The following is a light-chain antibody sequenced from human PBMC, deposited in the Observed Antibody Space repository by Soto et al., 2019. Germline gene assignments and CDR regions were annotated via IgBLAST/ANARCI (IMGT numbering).Light chain of an antibody. CDR3: QQRSNWPRV. Sequence: EIVLTQSPATLPLSPGARATLSCRARQSVSRYLAWYQQKPGQAPRLLIYDASNRATGIPARFSGSGSGTDFTLTISSLEPEDVAVYYCQQRSNWPRVFGGGTKVEIK. CDR1: QSVSRY. J-gene: IGKJ4*01. CDR2: DAS. V-gene: IGKV3-11*01.